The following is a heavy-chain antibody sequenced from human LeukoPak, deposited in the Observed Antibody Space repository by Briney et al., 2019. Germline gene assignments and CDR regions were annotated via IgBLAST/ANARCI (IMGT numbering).Heavy chain of an antibody. CDR2: MNPNSGNT. CDR1: GYTFTSYD. V-gene: IGHV1-8*01. D-gene: IGHD4-17*01. CDR3: ARDLGDDLTTVPSGNWFDP. Sequence: ASVKVSCKASGYTFTSYDINWVRQATGQGLEWMGWMNPNSGNTGYARKFQGRVTMTTDTSTSTAYMELRSLRSDDTATYFCARDLGDDLTTVPSGNWFDPWGQGTLVTVSS. J-gene: IGHJ5*02.